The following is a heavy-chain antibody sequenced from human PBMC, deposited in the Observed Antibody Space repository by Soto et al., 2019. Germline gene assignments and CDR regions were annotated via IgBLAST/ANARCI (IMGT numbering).Heavy chain of an antibody. Sequence: ASVQVSCKASGYTFITYGFTWVRQAPGQELEWMGWITPYNGKTHYAQKFQDRVTMTTDTAATTAYMELRSLTSDDSAMYFCARDTRHYFDHWGQGILVTVSS. CDR1: GYTFITYG. J-gene: IGHJ4*02. V-gene: IGHV1-18*01. CDR3: ARDTRHYFDH. CDR2: ITPYNGKT. D-gene: IGHD2-2*01.